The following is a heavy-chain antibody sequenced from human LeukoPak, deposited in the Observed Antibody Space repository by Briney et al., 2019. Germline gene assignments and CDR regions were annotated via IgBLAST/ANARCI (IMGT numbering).Heavy chain of an antibody. CDR3: ARSPHYYDSSGYQGGYDY. Sequence: AAVKVSCKSSGYTFTGYYMHWVRQAPGQGLEWMGWINPNSGGTNYAQKFQGRVTMTRDTSTSTAYMELRSLTSDDTAVYYCARSPHYYDSSGYQGGYDYWGQGTLVTVSS. CDR2: INPNSGGT. D-gene: IGHD3-22*01. J-gene: IGHJ4*02. V-gene: IGHV1-2*02. CDR1: GYTFTGYY.